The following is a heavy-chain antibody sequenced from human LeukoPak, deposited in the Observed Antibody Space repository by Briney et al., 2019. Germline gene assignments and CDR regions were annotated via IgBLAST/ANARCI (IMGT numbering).Heavy chain of an antibody. J-gene: IGHJ5*02. D-gene: IGHD3-22*01. CDR2: IYYSGST. Sequence: SETLSLTCTVSGGSISSYYWSWIRQPPGKGLEWIGYIYYSGSTNYNPSLKSRVTISVDTSKNQFSLKLSSVTAADTAVYYCARGVDSSGYYYMDWFDPWGQGTLVTVSS. V-gene: IGHV4-59*01. CDR3: ARGVDSSGYYYMDWFDP. CDR1: GGSISSYY.